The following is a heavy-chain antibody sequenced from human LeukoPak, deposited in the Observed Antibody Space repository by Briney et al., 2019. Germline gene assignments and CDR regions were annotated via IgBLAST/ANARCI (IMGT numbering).Heavy chain of an antibody. CDR3: ARDFTSGWYGAVDY. Sequence: PGGSLRLSCAASGFTFSNYAMSWVRQAPGKGLEWVSGISNGGGGTYYADSVKGRFTISRDNSMNTLYLQMNSLRTEDTAMYYCARDFTSGWYGAVDYWGQGALVTVSS. D-gene: IGHD6-19*01. V-gene: IGHV3-23*01. J-gene: IGHJ4*02. CDR2: ISNGGGGT. CDR1: GFTFSNYA.